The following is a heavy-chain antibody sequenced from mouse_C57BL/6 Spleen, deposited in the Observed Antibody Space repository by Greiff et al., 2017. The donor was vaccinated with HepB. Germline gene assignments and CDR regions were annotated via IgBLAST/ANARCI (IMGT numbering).Heavy chain of an antibody. J-gene: IGHJ2*01. D-gene: IGHD2-5*01. CDR1: GFTFSDYG. Sequence: EVKLMESGGGLVKPGGSLKLSCAASGFTFSDYGMHWVRQAPEKGLEWVAYISSGSSTIYYADTVKGRFTISRDNAKNTLFLQMTSLRSEDTAMYHCARPDYSNYFDYWGQGTTLTVSS. CDR3: ARPDYSNYFDY. CDR2: ISSGSSTI. V-gene: IGHV5-17*01.